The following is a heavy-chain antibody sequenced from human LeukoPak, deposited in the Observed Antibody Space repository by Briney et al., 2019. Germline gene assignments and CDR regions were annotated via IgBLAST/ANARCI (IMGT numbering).Heavy chain of an antibody. D-gene: IGHD3-10*01. V-gene: IGHV4-4*07. CDR2: IYTSGST. CDR1: GGSISSYY. J-gene: IGHJ3*02. Sequence: SETLSLTCTVSGGSISSYYWSWIRQPAGKGLEWIGRIYTSGSTNYNPSLKSRVTMSVDTSKNQFSLKLSSVTAADTAVYYCARIVRGVISPDDAFDIWGQGTMVTVSS. CDR3: ARIVRGVISPDDAFDI.